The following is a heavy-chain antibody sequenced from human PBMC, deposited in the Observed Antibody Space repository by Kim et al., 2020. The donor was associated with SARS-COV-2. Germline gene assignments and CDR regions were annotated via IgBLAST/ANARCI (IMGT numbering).Heavy chain of an antibody. CDR3: ARGRFGVVIIPYYYYY. CDR2: ISYSGRT. Sequence: SETLSLTCTVSGGSISSNDYYWDWIRQPPGKGLEWIGSISYSGRTYYNPSLKSRITISVDTSKNQISLKLSPVTAAATGVYYCARGRFGVVIIPYYYYY. D-gene: IGHD3-3*01. V-gene: IGHV4-39*01. CDR1: GGSISSNDYY. J-gene: IGHJ6*03.